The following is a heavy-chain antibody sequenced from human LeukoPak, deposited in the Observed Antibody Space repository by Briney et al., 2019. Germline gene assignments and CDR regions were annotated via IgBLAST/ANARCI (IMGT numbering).Heavy chain of an antibody. D-gene: IGHD3-9*01. CDR3: ARGVVRYFDY. CDR2: ISSSSSYI. J-gene: IGHJ4*02. CDR1: GFTFSGYS. Sequence: PGGSLRLSRAASGFTFSGYSMNWVRQAPGKGLEWVSSISSSSSYIYYADSVKGRFTISRDNAKNSLYLQMNSLRAEDTAVYYCARGVVRYFDYWGQGALVTVSS. V-gene: IGHV3-21*01.